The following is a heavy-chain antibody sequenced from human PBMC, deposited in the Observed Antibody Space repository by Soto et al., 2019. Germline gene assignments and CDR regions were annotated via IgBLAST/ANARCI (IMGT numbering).Heavy chain of an antibody. CDR3: AREPSTGIAAAGHFDY. D-gene: IGHD6-13*01. CDR2: IKQDGSEK. J-gene: IGHJ4*02. V-gene: IGHV3-7*05. CDR1: GFTFSSYW. Sequence: GGSLRLSCAASGFTFSSYWMSWVRQAPGKGLEWVANIKQDGSEKYYVDSVKGRFTISRDNAKNSLYLQMNSLRAEDTAAYYCAREPSTGIAAAGHFDYWGQGTLVTVSS.